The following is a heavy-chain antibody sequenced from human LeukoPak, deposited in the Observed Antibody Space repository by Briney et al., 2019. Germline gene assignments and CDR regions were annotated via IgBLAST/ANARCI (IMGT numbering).Heavy chain of an antibody. CDR1: GYTFTSYD. D-gene: IGHD2-2*01. J-gene: IGHJ6*03. CDR2: MNPNSGNT. V-gene: IGHV1-8*01. Sequence: ASVKVSCKASGYTFTSYDINWVRQATGQGLEWMGWMNPNSGNTGYAQKFQGRVTITRNTSISTAYMELSSLRSEDTAVYYCARGRGYCSSTSCYVPRATSNYYYMDVWGKGTTVTVSS. CDR3: ARGRGYCSSTSCYVPRATSNYYYMDV.